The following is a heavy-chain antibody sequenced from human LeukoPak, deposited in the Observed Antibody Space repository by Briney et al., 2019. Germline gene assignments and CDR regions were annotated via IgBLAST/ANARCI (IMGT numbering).Heavy chain of an antibody. J-gene: IGHJ5*02. V-gene: IGHV4-59*01. CDR1: DDSITIYY. CDR3: ARDSYNWNVDAFDP. D-gene: IGHD1-20*01. CDR2: IDHTGTT. Sequence: SETLSLTCSVSDDSITIYYWTWIRQPPGKGLEWIGYIDHTGTTNYNPSLNSRVTISRDTSKNHFSLQLSSVTAADTAVYFCARDSYNWNVDAFDPWGQGTLVTVSS.